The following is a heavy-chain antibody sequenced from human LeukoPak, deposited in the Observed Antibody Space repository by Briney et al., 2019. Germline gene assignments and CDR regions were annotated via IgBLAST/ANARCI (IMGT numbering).Heavy chain of an antibody. Sequence: GGSLRLSCAASGFTFSSSSMNWVRQAPGKGLEWVSCISSSSNTIYYADSVKGRFTISRDNAKDSLYLQMNSLRAEDTAVYYCARSYSFGISFFDYWGQGTLVTVSS. CDR3: ARSYSFGISFFDY. CDR1: GFTFSSSS. J-gene: IGHJ4*02. V-gene: IGHV3-48*01. CDR2: ISSSSNTI. D-gene: IGHD5-18*01.